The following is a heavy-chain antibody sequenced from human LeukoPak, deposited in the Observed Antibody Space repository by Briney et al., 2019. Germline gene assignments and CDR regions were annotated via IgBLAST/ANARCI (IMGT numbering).Heavy chain of an antibody. CDR1: GFTFSSYA. CDR2: ISSHGGST. CDR3: ARVDSGSACAS. V-gene: IGHV3-64*01. D-gene: IGHD6-19*01. Sequence: PGGSLRLSCAASGFTFSSYAMHWVRRAPGKGLEYVSGISSHGGSTYYANSMKGRFTISRDISKNTLYLQMGSLRPEDMAVYYCARVDSGSACASWGQGILVTVSS. J-gene: IGHJ1*01.